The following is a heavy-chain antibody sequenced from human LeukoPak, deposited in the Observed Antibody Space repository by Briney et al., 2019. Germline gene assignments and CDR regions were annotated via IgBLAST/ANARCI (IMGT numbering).Heavy chain of an antibody. CDR3: VKEIAFYDY. CDR1: GFTFSNYP. CDR2: ISSEGRTT. Sequence: GGSLRLSCSASGFTFSNYPMHWLRQAPGRGLEYVSAISSEGRTTYYADSVRGRFTISRDNSRNTLYLQMSSLRVEDTAVYYCVKEIAFYDYWGQGTLVTVSS. D-gene: IGHD2/OR15-2a*01. V-gene: IGHV3-64D*06. J-gene: IGHJ4*02.